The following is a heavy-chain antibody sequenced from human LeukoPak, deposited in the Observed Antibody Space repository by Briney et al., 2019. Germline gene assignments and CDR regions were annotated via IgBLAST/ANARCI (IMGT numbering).Heavy chain of an antibody. CDR2: INPNSGGT. CDR3: ARGGYYDSSGYPWWFDP. D-gene: IGHD3-22*01. Sequence: GASVKVSCKASGYTFTGYYMHWVRQAPGQGLEWMGRINPNSGGTNYAQKLQGRVTMTTDTSTSTAYMELRSLRSDDTAVYYCARGGYYDSSGYPWWFDPWGQGTLVTVSS. CDR1: GYTFTGYY. J-gene: IGHJ5*02. V-gene: IGHV1-2*06.